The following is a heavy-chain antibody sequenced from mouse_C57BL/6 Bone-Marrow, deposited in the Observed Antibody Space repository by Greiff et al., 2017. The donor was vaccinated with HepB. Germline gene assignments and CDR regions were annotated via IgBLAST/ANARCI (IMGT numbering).Heavy chain of an antibody. J-gene: IGHJ2*01. V-gene: IGHV5-6*01. CDR2: ISSGGSYT. CDR1: GFTFSSYG. CDR3: ARAYY. Sequence: EVQLLESGGDLVKPGGSLKLSCAASGFTFSSYGMSWVRQTPDKRLEWVATISSGGSYTYYPDSVKGRFTISRDNAKNTLYLHMSSLKSEDTAMYYCARAYYWGQGTTLTVSS.